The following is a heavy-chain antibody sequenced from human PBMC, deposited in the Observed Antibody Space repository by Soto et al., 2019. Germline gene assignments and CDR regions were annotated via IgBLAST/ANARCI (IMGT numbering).Heavy chain of an antibody. V-gene: IGHV3-74*01. D-gene: IGHD3-10*01. CDR3: ARGWFGPDV. CDR2: IDQVGTDS. Sequence: EVQLVESGGGLVQPGGSLRLSCAASEFTFSGRSVHWVRRAPGKGLVWVSGIDQVGTDSTYADSVKGRFTSSRDNAKNTVYLQVTSIRVEATAVYYCARGWFGPDVWGTGTTVTVYS. J-gene: IGHJ6*03. CDR1: EFTFSGRS.